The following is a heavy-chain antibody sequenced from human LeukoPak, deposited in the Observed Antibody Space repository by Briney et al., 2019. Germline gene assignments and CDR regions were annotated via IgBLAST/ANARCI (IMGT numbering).Heavy chain of an antibody. J-gene: IGHJ4*02. V-gene: IGHV1-24*01. Sequence: GASVKVSCKVSGYTLTELSMHWGRQTPGKGLEWMGGFDPGDGETIYAQKFQARITMTEDTSTDTAYMELSSLRSEDTAVYYCARDLLQMVRGVNPYWGQGTLVTVSS. CDR2: FDPGDGET. CDR1: GYTLTELS. CDR3: ARDLLQMVRGVNPY. D-gene: IGHD3-10*01.